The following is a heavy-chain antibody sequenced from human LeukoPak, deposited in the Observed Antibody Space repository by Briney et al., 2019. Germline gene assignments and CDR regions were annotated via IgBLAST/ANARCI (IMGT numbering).Heavy chain of an antibody. CDR3: AKGPAMVRGTFDP. V-gene: IGHV3-23*01. J-gene: IGHJ5*02. Sequence: GGSLRLSCATSGFTFSSYAMSWGRQAPGKGLEWVSSISGSGGNTYYADSVKGRFTISRDYSKNTLYLQMNSLRTEETAVYYCAKGPAMVRGTFDPWGQGTLVIVSS. CDR2: ISGSGGNT. D-gene: IGHD3-10*01. CDR1: GFTFSSYA.